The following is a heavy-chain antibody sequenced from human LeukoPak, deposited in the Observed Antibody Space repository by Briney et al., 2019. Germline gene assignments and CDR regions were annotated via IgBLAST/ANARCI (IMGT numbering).Heavy chain of an antibody. V-gene: IGHV4-31*03. Sequence: SQTLSLTCTVSGGSISSGGYYWSWIPQHPGKGLEWIGYIYYSGSTYYNPSLKSRVTISVDASKNQFSLKLSSVTAAATAVYYCARDSGSAGLDYWGQGTLVTVSS. J-gene: IGHJ4*02. CDR2: IYYSGST. CDR3: ARDSGSAGLDY. CDR1: GGSISSGGYY. D-gene: IGHD1-26*01.